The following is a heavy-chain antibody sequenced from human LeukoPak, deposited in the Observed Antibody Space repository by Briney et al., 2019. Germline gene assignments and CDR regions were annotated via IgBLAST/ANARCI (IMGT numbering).Heavy chain of an antibody. D-gene: IGHD2-15*01. CDR2: IYNSGS. V-gene: IGHV4-59*01. J-gene: IGHJ3*02. Sequence: PSETLSLTCTVSGGSISAYYWSWIRQSPGKGLEWFGYIYNSGSNYNPSLKRRVTISLDTSRNQFSLKLSSVTAADTAVYFCARGGGYSSGGRCFLDAFNIWGQGTMVTVSS. CDR1: GGSISAYY. CDR3: ARGGGYSSGGRCFLDAFNI.